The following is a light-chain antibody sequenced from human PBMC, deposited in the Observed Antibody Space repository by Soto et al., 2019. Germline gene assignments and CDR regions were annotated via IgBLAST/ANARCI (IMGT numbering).Light chain of an antibody. CDR3: QQYETFSGT. V-gene: IGKV1-5*01. CDR1: QSVRGW. Sequence: QMTQSPCTLSASVGDTVTVTCRASQSVRGWLAWYPPKPGEAPKLLIYDASALPRGVPSRFSGSGSGTKFTLTIASLQPDDFATYYCQQYETFSGTFGPGTKVDIK. CDR2: DAS. J-gene: IGKJ1*01.